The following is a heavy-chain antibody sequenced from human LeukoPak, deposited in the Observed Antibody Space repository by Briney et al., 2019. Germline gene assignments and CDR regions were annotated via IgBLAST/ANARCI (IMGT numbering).Heavy chain of an antibody. J-gene: IGHJ5*02. CDR3: ARYSSSTYNWFDP. V-gene: IGHV4-39*01. D-gene: IGHD6-13*01. Sequence: SETLSLTYTVSGGSISSSTYYWGWIRQPPGKGLEWIGGIYYGGSTYYNPSLKSRITISVDTSKNQFSLKLSSVTAADTAVYYCARYSSSTYNWFDPWGQGTLVTVSS. CDR2: IYYGGST. CDR1: GGSISSSTYY.